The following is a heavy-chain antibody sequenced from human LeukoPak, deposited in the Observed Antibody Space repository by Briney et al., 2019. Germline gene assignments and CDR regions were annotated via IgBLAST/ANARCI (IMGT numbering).Heavy chain of an antibody. D-gene: IGHD3-3*01. J-gene: IGHJ4*02. Sequence: SETLSLTCTVSGGSIRSSYYYWGWIRQPPGKGLEWIGSIYDSGSTYYNPSLKSRVTISVDTSKNQFSLKLNSVTAADTAVYYCASPYYDFWSGYHPIDYWGQGTLVTVSS. CDR1: GGSIRSSYYY. V-gene: IGHV4-39*01. CDR2: IYDSGST. CDR3: ASPYYDFWSGYHPIDY.